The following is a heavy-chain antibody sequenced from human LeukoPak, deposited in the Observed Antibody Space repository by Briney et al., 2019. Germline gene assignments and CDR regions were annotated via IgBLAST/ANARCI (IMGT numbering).Heavy chain of an antibody. D-gene: IGHD4-23*01. CDR1: GFTFSSDA. Sequence: GGSLRLSCAASGFTFSSDAMHWVRQAPGKGLEWVTIISFDGSNKYYADSVKGRFTISRDNSKNTLYLQMNSLRADDTAVYYCARDHYGGNLGRVFDIWGQGTMVTVSS. V-gene: IGHV3-30-3*01. CDR3: ARDHYGGNLGRVFDI. CDR2: ISFDGSNK. J-gene: IGHJ3*02.